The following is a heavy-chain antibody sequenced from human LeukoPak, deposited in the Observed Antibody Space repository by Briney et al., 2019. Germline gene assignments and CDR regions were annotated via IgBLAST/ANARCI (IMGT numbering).Heavy chain of an antibody. V-gene: IGHV4-38-2*02. CDR2: IYHSGST. Sequence: SETLSLTCTVSGYSISSGYYWGWIRQPPGKGLEWIGSIYHSGSTNYNPSLKSRVTISVDTSKNQFSLKLSSVTAADTAVYYCARGWGGRVYDFWSGRQHYYYYMDVWGKGTTVTVSS. D-gene: IGHD3-3*01. J-gene: IGHJ6*03. CDR3: ARGWGGRVYDFWSGRQHYYYYMDV. CDR1: GYSISSGYY.